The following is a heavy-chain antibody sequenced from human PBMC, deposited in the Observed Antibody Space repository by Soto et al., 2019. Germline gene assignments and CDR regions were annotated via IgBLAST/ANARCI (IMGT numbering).Heavy chain of an antibody. CDR2: ISGSGGST. Sequence: EVQLLESGGGLVQPGGSLRLSCAASGFTFSSYAMSWVRQAPGKGLEWVSAISGSGGSTYYADSVKGRFTISRDNSKNTLYLQMNGLRAEDTAVYYCAKEFRAGIAAAGTDAFDIWGQGTMVTVSS. J-gene: IGHJ3*02. V-gene: IGHV3-23*01. CDR3: AKEFRAGIAAAGTDAFDI. D-gene: IGHD6-13*01. CDR1: GFTFSSYA.